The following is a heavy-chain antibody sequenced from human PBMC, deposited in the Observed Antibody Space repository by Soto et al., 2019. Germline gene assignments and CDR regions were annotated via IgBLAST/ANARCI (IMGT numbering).Heavy chain of an antibody. CDR1: GGSFSGYY. CDR2: INHSGST. Sequence: QVQLQQWGAGLLKPSETLSLTCAVYGGSFSGYYWSWIRQPPGKGLEWVGEINHSGSTNYNPSLRSRVTISVDTSKNQFSLKLRSVTAADTAVYYCASRFIHIYGSGSYYILWGQGTLVTVSS. J-gene: IGHJ4*02. V-gene: IGHV4-34*01. CDR3: ASRFIHIYGSGSYYIL. D-gene: IGHD3-10*01.